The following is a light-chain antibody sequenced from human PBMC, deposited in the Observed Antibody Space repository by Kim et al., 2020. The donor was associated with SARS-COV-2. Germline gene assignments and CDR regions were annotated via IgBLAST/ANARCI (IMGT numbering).Light chain of an antibody. J-gene: IGLJ1*01. CDR3: QVWDSTSDHYV. CDR2: YDS. V-gene: IGLV3-21*01. Sequence: APGKTATITWEGSNIGTKRVHWYQQKPGQAPVLVICYDSHRPSGIPERFSGSNSGNTATLTIYRVEAGDEADYYCQVWDSTSDHYVFGTGTKVTVL. CDR1: NIGTKR.